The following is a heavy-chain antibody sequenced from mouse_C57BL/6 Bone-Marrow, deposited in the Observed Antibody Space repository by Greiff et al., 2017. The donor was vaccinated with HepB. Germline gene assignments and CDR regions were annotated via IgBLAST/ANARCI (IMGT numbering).Heavy chain of an antibody. J-gene: IGHJ2*01. CDR1: GYTFTSYW. CDR2: IDPSDSYT. D-gene: IGHD4-1*01. Sequence: VQLQQPGAELVMPGASVKLSCKASGYTFTSYWMHWVKQRPGQGLEWIGEIDPSDSYTNYNQKFKGKSTLTVDKSSSTAYMQLSSLTSEDSAVYYCARNGTGRYFDYWGQGTTLTISS. CDR3: ARNGTGRYFDY. V-gene: IGHV1-69*01.